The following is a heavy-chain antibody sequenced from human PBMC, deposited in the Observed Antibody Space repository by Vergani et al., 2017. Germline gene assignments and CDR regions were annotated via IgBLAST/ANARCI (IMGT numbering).Heavy chain of an antibody. CDR1: GFTFSSYG. CDR3: ARESRLWSGYYWFDY. CDR2: IWYDGSNK. D-gene: IGHD3-3*01. V-gene: IGHV3-33*01. J-gene: IGHJ4*02. Sequence: QVQLVESGGGVVQPGRSLRLSCAASGFTFSSYGMHWVRQAPGKGVEWVAVIWYDGSNKYYADAVKGRFTISRDNSTNTLYLQMNSLRAEDTAVYYCARESRLWSGYYWFDYWGQGTLVTVSS.